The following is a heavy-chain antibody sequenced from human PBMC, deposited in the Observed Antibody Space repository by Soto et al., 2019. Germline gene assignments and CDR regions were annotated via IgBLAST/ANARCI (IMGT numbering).Heavy chain of an antibody. CDR3: ARSRENYDFWSGQAGSFDI. CDR1: GFTFSSYS. Sequence: PGGSLILSCAASGFTFSSYSMNWVRQAPGKGLEWVSSISSSGIYISYADSVEGRFTISRDNAKSSLYLQMNTLRAEDTAVYYCARSRENYDFWSGQAGSFDIWGQGTMVTVSS. D-gene: IGHD3-3*01. V-gene: IGHV3-21*01. J-gene: IGHJ3*02. CDR2: ISSSGIYI.